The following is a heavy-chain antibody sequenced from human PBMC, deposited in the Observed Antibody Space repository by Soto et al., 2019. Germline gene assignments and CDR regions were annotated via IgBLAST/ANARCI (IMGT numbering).Heavy chain of an antibody. V-gene: IGHV3-30*03. CDR2: MSYDGSNY. CDR3: ARERSLRFSGAPRSYLRMDV. J-gene: IGHJ6*02. D-gene: IGHD2-15*01. Sequence: GVSWEAVMSYDGSNYDYADSVKGRFTISRDNSKNTLFLQINSLKPEDTAIYYCARERSLRFSGAPRSYLRMDVWRQGATVTV.